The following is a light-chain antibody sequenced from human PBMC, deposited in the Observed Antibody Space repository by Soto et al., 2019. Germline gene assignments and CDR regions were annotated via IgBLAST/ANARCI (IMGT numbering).Light chain of an antibody. V-gene: IGKV1-39*01. CDR3: QQSYSTPLT. J-gene: IGKJ4*01. CDR2: AAS. CDR1: QSISSY. Sequence: QMSQSPAALSASVGDRVTITCRASQSISSYLNWYQQKPGQAPKLLIYAASSLQSGVPSRFSGSGSGTDFTLTISSLQPEDFATYYCQQSYSTPLTFGGGTKVDIK.